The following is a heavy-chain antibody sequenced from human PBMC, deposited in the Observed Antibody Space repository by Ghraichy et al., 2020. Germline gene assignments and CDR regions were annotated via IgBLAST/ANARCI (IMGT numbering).Heavy chain of an antibody. D-gene: IGHD6-13*01. CDR1: GFTFDDYA. CDR3: AKCPEQLILSTYYYYMDV. V-gene: IGHV3-43*02. J-gene: IGHJ6*03. CDR2: ISGDGGST. Sequence: GGSLRLSCAASGFTFDDYAMHWVRQAPGKGLEWVSLISGDGGSTYYADSVKGRFTISRDNSKNSLYLQMNSLRTEDTALYYCAKCPEQLILSTYYYYMDVWGKGTTVTVSS.